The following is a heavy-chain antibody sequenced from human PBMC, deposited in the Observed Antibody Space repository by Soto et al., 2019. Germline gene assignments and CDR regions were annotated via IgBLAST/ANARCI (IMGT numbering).Heavy chain of an antibody. Sequence: LRLSCAASGFTFRSYSMNWVRQAPGKGLEWVSYISSSSSTIYYADSVKGRFTISRENAKNSLYLQMNSLRDEDTAVYYCARDNYYGSGSSPYAFDIWGQGTRVTVSS. CDR1: GFTFRSYS. CDR2: ISSSSSTI. D-gene: IGHD3-10*01. V-gene: IGHV3-48*02. CDR3: ARDNYYGSGSSPYAFDI. J-gene: IGHJ3*02.